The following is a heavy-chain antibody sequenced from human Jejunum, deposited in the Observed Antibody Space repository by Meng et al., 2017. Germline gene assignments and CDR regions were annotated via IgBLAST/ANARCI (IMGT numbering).Heavy chain of an antibody. CDR2: IKQDGSEK. CDR3: SSSFGSGSYRVAYFNY. Sequence: GGSLRSPCAAPGSSFSSYWFNWVRQAPAKGLEWVANIKQDGSEKYYVDSVKGRFTISRDNAKNSLYLQMNSQRAEDTAVYYCSSSFGSGSYRVAYFNYWGQGTLVTVSS. CDR1: GSSFSSYW. J-gene: IGHJ4*02. V-gene: IGHV3-7*01. D-gene: IGHD3-10*01.